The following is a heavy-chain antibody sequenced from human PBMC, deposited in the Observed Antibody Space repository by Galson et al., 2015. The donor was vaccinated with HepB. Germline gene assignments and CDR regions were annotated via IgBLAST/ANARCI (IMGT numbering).Heavy chain of an antibody. CDR2: ISSSSSYI. D-gene: IGHD3-3*01. Sequence: SLRLSCAASGFTSNSYSMNWVRQAPGKGLEWVSSISSSSSYIYYADSVKGRFTISRDNAKNSLYLQMNSLRAEDTAVYYCASWGVAIFVYMDVWGKGTTVTVSS. J-gene: IGHJ6*03. V-gene: IGHV3-21*01. CDR1: GFTSNSYS. CDR3: ASWGVAIFVYMDV.